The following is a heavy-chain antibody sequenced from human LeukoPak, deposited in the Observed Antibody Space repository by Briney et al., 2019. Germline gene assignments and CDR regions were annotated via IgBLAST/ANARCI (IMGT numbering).Heavy chain of an antibody. CDR1: GFSFSTYA. D-gene: IGHD2-2*01. CDR2: IGSSGGTI. V-gene: IGHV3-48*01. J-gene: IGHJ4*02. Sequence: GGSLRLSCAASGFSFSTYAMNWVRQAPGKGLEWVAYIGSSGGTIYYADSVKGRFTISRDNSKNTLYLQMKSLRAEDTAVYYCARDFYCSRTSCYAPSFDYWGQGTLVTVSS. CDR3: ARDFYCSRTSCYAPSFDY.